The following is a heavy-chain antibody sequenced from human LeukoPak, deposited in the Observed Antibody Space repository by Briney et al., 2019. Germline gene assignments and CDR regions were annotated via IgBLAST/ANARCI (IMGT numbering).Heavy chain of an antibody. Sequence: PGGSLRLSCTASGFNFRSAWMGWARQAPGKGLEWVGRVRSKSDAGTMDYAAHVEGRFTISRDDSKNMVYLDMNSLKTEDTAVYYCGGRRVWGNGTVVTVSS. CDR2: VRSKSDAGTM. J-gene: IGHJ6*04. V-gene: IGHV3-15*01. CDR1: GFNFRSAW. CDR3: GGRRV. D-gene: IGHD3-16*01.